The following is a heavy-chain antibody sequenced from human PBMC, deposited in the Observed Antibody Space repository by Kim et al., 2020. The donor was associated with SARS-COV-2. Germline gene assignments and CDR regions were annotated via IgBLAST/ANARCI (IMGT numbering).Heavy chain of an antibody. V-gene: IGHV3-53*01. CDR3: ARLGEQLVYLDY. Sequence: YYADSVKGRFTISRDNSKNTLYLQMNSLRAEDTAVYYCARLGEQLVYLDYWGQGTLVTVSS. J-gene: IGHJ4*02. D-gene: IGHD6-13*01.